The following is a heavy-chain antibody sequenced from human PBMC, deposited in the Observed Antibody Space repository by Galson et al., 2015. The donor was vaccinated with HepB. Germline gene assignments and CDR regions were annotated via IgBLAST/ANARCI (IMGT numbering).Heavy chain of an antibody. CDR2: IIPIFGTA. CDR1: GYTSTNYA. Sequence: SVKVSCKASGYTSTNYAMNWVRLAPGQGLEWVGGIIPIFGTANYAQKFQGRVTITADESTSTAYMELSSLRSEDTAVYYCARVGVYCSSTSCYKTFALTNAFDIWGQGTMVTVSS. V-gene: IGHV1-69*13. D-gene: IGHD2-2*02. CDR3: ARVGVYCSSTSCYKTFALTNAFDI. J-gene: IGHJ3*02.